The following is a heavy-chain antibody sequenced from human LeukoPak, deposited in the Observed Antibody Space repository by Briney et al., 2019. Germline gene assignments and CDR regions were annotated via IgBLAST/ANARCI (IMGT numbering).Heavy chain of an antibody. CDR1: GFTFSSYA. CDR3: ARSARRPGYSGYDWTFDY. J-gene: IGHJ4*02. CDR2: ISYDGSNK. Sequence: GGSLRLSCAASGFTFSSYAMHWVRQAPGKGLEWVAVISYDGSNKYYADSVKGRFTISRDNSKNTLYLQMNSLRAEDTAVYYCARSARRPGYSGYDWTFDYWGQGTPVTVSS. D-gene: IGHD5-12*01. V-gene: IGHV3-30-3*01.